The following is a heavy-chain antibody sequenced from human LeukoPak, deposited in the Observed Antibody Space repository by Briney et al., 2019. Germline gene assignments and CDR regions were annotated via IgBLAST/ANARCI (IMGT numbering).Heavy chain of an antibody. D-gene: IGHD3-22*01. CDR3: ARDFYDSSGYYYVPDY. J-gene: IGHJ4*02. CDR2: IIPIFGTA. Sequence: ASVKVSCKASGGTFSSYAISWVRQAPGQGLEWMRRIIPIFGTANYAQKFQGRVTITTDESTSTAYMELSSLRSEDTAVYYCARDFYDSSGYYYVPDYWGQGTLVTVSS. CDR1: GGTFSSYA. V-gene: IGHV1-69*05.